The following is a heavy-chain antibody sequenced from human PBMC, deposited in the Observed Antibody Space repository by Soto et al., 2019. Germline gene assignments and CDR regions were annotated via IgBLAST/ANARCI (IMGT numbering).Heavy chain of an antibody. V-gene: IGHV3-30-3*01. J-gene: IGHJ6*02. CDR2: ISYDGSNK. D-gene: IGHD3-22*01. Sequence: VAVISYDGSNKYYAYSVKGRLTISRDNSKNTLYLQMNSLRDEDTAVYYCARDMRDVVVITTAECHYGMDVWGQGTTVTVSS. CDR3: ARDMRDVVVITTAECHYGMDV.